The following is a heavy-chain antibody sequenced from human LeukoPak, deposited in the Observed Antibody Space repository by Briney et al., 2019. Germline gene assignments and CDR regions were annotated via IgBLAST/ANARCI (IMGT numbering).Heavy chain of an antibody. J-gene: IGHJ4*02. CDR2: IKQDGSEK. Sequence: GGSLRLSCAASGFTFSSYWMSWVRQAPGKGLEWVANIKQDGSEKYYVDSVKGRFTISRDNAKNSLYLQMNSLRAEDTAMYYCARVSSSSPPGYWGQGTLVTVSS. D-gene: IGHD6-13*01. V-gene: IGHV3-7*01. CDR1: GFTFSSYW. CDR3: ARVSSSSPPGY.